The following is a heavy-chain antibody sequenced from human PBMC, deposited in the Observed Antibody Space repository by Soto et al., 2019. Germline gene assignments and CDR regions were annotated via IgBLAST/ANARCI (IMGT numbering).Heavy chain of an antibody. J-gene: IGHJ3*02. CDR3: ATDPPAQIPPLRTHRDAFDI. CDR2: FDPEDGET. Sequence: ASVKVSCKVSGYTLTELSMHWVRQAPGKGLEWMGGFDPEDGETIYAQKFQGRVTMTEDTSTDTAYMELSSLRSEDTAVYYCATDPPAQIPPLRTHRDAFDIWGQGTMVTVSS. CDR1: GYTLTELS. D-gene: IGHD2-2*01. V-gene: IGHV1-24*01.